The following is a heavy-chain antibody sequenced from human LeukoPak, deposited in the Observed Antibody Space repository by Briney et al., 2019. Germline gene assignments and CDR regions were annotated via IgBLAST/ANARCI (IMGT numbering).Heavy chain of an antibody. Sequence: PGGSLRLSCAASGFTISCYEGSWVRQAPGKGLEWVSYISSSGSTIYYADSVKGRFTISRDNAKNSLYLQMNSLRAEDTAVYYCARFSPYGMDVWGQGTTVTVSS. CDR3: ARFSPYGMDV. CDR1: GFTISCYE. CDR2: ISSSGSTI. J-gene: IGHJ6*02. V-gene: IGHV3-48*03.